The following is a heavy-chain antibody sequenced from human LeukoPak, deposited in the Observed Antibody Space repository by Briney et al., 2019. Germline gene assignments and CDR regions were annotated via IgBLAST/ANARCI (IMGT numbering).Heavy chain of an antibody. CDR3: TTCLNGAGQPVAIYYYGMDV. V-gene: IGHV1-24*01. D-gene: IGHD2-2*01. J-gene: IGHJ6*02. CDR2: FDPEDGET. CDR1: GYTLTEMS. Sequence: ASVKVSCTVSGYTLTEMSIHWVRHAPGGALEWMGGFDPEDGETVYAPKFQGRVTMTEDTSADTAYMELSSLRSEDTAVYYCTTCLNGAGQPVAIYYYGMDVWGQGTTVTVSS.